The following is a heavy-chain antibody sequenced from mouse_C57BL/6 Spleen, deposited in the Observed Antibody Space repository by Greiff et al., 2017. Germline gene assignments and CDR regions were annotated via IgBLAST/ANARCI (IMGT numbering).Heavy chain of an antibody. V-gene: IGHV1-69*01. Sequence: QVQLQQSGAELVMPGASVKLSCKASGYTFTSYWMHWVKQRPGQGLEWIGEIDPSDSYTNYNQQFKGKSTLTVDKSSSTAYMQLSSLTSEDSAVYYCARSGDYGLAYWGQGTLGTVSA. D-gene: IGHD2-4*01. CDR2: IDPSDSYT. CDR1: GYTFTSYW. CDR3: ARSGDYGLAY. J-gene: IGHJ3*01.